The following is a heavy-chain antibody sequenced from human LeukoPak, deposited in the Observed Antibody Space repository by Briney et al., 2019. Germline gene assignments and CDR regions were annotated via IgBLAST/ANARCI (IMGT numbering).Heavy chain of an antibody. V-gene: IGHV4-59*04. D-gene: IGHD6-19*01. CDR2: IYYSVST. Sequence: SETLSLTCTVSGGSISSYYWSWIRQPPGKGLWWIGYIYYSVSTYYNPSLKSRVTISVDTSKTQSSLRLSSVTAADTAVYHCARVSGQFYFYYYMDVWGKGTTVTISS. CDR1: GGSISSYY. CDR3: ARVSGQFYFYYYMDV. J-gene: IGHJ6*03.